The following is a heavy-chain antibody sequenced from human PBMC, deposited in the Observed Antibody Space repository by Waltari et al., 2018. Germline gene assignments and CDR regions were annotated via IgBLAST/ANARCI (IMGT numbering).Heavy chain of an antibody. CDR3: ARVGFYYGSGSSISHFDY. J-gene: IGHJ4*02. CDR2: MNPTSGTT. V-gene: IGHV1-8*03. CDR1: GYTFTSYD. Sequence: QVQLVQSGAEVKKPGASVKVSCKASGYTFTSYDINWVRQATGQGLEWMGWMNPTSGTTVDAQKFQGRVTSTRNTSIITAYMWLSSLRSEDTAVYYCARVGFYYGSGSSISHFDYWGQGTLVTVSS. D-gene: IGHD3-10*01.